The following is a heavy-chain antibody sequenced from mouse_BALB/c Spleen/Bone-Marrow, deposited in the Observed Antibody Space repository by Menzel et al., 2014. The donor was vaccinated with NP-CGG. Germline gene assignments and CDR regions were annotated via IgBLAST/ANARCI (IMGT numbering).Heavy chain of an antibody. Sequence: DVMLVESGGGLVQPGGSRKLSCAASGFTFSEYGMAWVRQAPGKGPEWVAFISSLASSIYYADSVTGRFTLSRENAKNTLYLEMTSLRSEDTAMYFCVRRGNGIYAIDYWGQGTSVTVSS. CDR2: ISSLASSI. CDR3: VRRGNGIYAIDY. CDR1: GFTFSEYG. V-gene: IGHV5-15*02. J-gene: IGHJ4*01.